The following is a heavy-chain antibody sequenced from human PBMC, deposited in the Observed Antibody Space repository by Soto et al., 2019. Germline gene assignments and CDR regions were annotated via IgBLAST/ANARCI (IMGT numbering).Heavy chain of an antibody. CDR2: IIPIFGTA. CDR3: ARDTAMYLYNCFGP. J-gene: IGHJ5*02. CDR1: GGTFSSYA. D-gene: IGHD5-18*01. V-gene: IGHV1-69*13. Sequence: SVKVACRVSGGTFSSYAISWVRQAPGQGFEWMGGIIPIFGTANYAQKFQSIVTNTVDESTTTAYMELRSLRSEYTAVYYCARDTAMYLYNCFGPWRQGTLVTVSS.